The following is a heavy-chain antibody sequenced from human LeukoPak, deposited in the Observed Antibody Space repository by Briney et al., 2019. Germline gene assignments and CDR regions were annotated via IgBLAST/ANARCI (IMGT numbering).Heavy chain of an antibody. J-gene: IGHJ4*02. V-gene: IGHV3-7*04. CDR3: AKDQSYYDPSGYQGPIDY. CDR2: IKQDGSEK. D-gene: IGHD3-22*01. Sequence: PGGPLRLSCAASGFPFSIYWMTWVREARGKGREGVANIKQDGSEKYYVDSVKGRFTISRDNAKNSLYLQMHSLSAEDTAVYYFAKDQSYYDPSGYQGPIDYWGQGTLVTVSS. CDR1: GFPFSIYW.